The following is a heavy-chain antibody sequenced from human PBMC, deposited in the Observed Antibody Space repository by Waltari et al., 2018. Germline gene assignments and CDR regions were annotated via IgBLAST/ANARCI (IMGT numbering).Heavy chain of an antibody. D-gene: IGHD4-4*01. J-gene: IGHJ6*03. Sequence: QLQLQESGPGLVKPSETLSLTCPVSGGSISSSSYYWGWIRQPPGTGLEWIGSIYYSGSTYYNPSLKSRVTISVDTSKNQFSLKLSSVTAADTAVYYCARRRARRNYVPPDYYYYMDVWGKGTTVTVSS. CDR1: GGSISSSSYY. V-gene: IGHV4-39*01. CDR2: IYYSGST. CDR3: ARRRARRNYVPPDYYYYMDV.